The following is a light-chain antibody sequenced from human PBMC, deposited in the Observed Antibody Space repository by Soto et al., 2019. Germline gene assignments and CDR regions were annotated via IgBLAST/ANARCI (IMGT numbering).Light chain of an antibody. CDR3: QTWDTGIVV. Sequence: QPVLTQSPSASASLGASVKLTCTLSSGLTNYAIAWHQQQPEKGPRYLMKLNSDGSHNKGDGIPDRFSGSSSGAERYLTISSLQSEDEADYYCQTWDTGIVVFGGGTKVTVL. V-gene: IGLV4-69*01. CDR2: LNSDGSH. CDR1: SGLTNYA. J-gene: IGLJ2*01.